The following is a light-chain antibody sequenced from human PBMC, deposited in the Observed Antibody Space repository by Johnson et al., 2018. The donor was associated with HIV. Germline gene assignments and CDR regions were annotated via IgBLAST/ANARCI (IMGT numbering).Light chain of an antibody. CDR1: SSNIGSNS. CDR3: GTWDSSLSAGKV. V-gene: IGLV1-51*01. Sequence: QSVLTQPPSVSAAPGQKVTISCSGSSSNIGSNSLSWFQQFPGTAPKLLIYDNNKRPSGIPDRFSGSKSGTSATLGITGLQTGDEADYYCGTWDSSLSAGKVFGTGTKVTVL. CDR2: DNN. J-gene: IGLJ1*01.